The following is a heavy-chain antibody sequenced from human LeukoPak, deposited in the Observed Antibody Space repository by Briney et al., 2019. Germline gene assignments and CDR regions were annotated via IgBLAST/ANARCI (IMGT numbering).Heavy chain of an antibody. V-gene: IGHV4-39*01. J-gene: IGHJ4*02. D-gene: IGHD1-14*01. CDR2: IYYSGST. Sequence: SETLSLTCTVSGGSISSSSYYWGWIRQPPGKGLEWIGSIYYSGSTYYNPSLKSRVTISVDTSKNQFSLKLSSVTAADTAVYYCARHILQINPTGGYFDYWGQETLVTVSS. CDR1: GGSISSSSYY. CDR3: ARHILQINPTGGYFDY.